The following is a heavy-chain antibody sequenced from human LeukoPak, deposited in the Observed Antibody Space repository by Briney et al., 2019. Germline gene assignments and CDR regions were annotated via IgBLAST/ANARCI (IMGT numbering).Heavy chain of an antibody. CDR2: IIPIFGTT. CDR3: ARLDYDFWSGPYYMDV. J-gene: IGHJ6*03. Sequence: GASVKVSCKASGGTFSSYAISWVRQAPGQGLEWMGGIIPIFGTTNYAQKLQGRVTITADESTSTAYMELSSLRSEDTAVYYCARLDYDFWSGPYYMDVWGKGTTVTVSS. D-gene: IGHD3-3*01. V-gene: IGHV1-69*13. CDR1: GGTFSSYA.